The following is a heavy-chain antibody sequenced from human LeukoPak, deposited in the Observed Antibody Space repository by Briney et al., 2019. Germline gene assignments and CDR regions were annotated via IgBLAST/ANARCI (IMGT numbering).Heavy chain of an antibody. D-gene: IGHD6-19*01. CDR2: IIPIFGTT. J-gene: IGHJ6*02. CDR3: ARRVAVARMDV. Sequence: ASVKVSCKASGGTFSNYAISWVRQAPGQGLEWMGGIIPIFGTTNYAQKLQGRVTMTTDTSTSTAYMELRSLRSDDTAVYYCARRVAVARMDVWGQGTTVTVSS. V-gene: IGHV1-69*05. CDR1: GGTFSNYA.